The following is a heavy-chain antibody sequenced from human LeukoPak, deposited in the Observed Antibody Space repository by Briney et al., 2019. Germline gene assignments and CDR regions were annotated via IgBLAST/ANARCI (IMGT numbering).Heavy chain of an antibody. CDR3: ATSGNCSGGSCDFNWYFDL. CDR2: FDPEDDDT. D-gene: IGHD2-15*01. Sequence: ASMKVSCKVSGYSLTKLSMHWVRQAPGKGLEWMGGFDPEDDDTIHAQKFQGRVTMTEDSSTDTAYMELSSLRPEDTAVYYCATSGNCSGGSCDFNWYFDLWGRGTLVTVSS. J-gene: IGHJ2*01. V-gene: IGHV1-24*01. CDR1: GYSLTKLS.